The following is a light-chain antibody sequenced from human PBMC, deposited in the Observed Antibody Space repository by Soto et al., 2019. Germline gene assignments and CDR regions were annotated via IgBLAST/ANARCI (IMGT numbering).Light chain of an antibody. Sequence: ETVFTQSPATLSLSPGERATLSCRASQSVSTYLAWYPQKPGQAPRLLIYDASNRETGIPARFSGSGSGTEFTLTISSLEPEDFAVYYCQQRRNWTLTFGGGTKVDIK. CDR3: QQRRNWTLT. J-gene: IGKJ4*01. CDR1: QSVSTY. V-gene: IGKV3-11*01. CDR2: DAS.